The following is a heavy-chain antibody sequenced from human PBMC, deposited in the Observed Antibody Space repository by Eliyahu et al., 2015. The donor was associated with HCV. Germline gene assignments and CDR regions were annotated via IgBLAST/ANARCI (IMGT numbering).Heavy chain of an antibody. CDR3: AKVPLTYCSGVNCLAEYFDE. CDR2: ISDDGGRK. J-gene: IGHJ1*01. CDR1: XVTIXRYA. D-gene: IGHD2-15*01. V-gene: IGHV3-30-3*01. Sequence: NLVESGGGVVQPGXSLXLSCAASXVTIXRYALHWVRQAPGKGLEWVSLISDDGGRKFYAKSVEGRFSISRDNSKKVMYLQMTNLRLEDTAIYYCAKVPLTYCSGVNCLAEYFDEWGQGTPVIVSS.